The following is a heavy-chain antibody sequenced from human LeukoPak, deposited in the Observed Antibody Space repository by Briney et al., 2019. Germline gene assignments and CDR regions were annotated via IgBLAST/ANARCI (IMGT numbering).Heavy chain of an antibody. D-gene: IGHD5-18*01. CDR2: IYHSGST. V-gene: IGHV4-38-2*02. CDR1: GYSISSGYY. J-gene: IGHJ4*02. CDR3: ARGSRGYSYGYAPTFDY. Sequence: SETLSLTCTVSGYSISSGYYWGWIRQPPGKGLEWIGSIYHSGSTYYNPSLKSRVTISVDTSKNQFSLKLSSVTAADTAVYYCARGSRGYSYGYAPTFDYWGQGTLVTVSS.